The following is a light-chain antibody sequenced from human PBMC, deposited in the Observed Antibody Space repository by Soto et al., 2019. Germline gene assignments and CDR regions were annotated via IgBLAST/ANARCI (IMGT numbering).Light chain of an antibody. V-gene: IGKV1-6*02. CDR1: QDIGND. Sequence: IQMTQSPSSLSVSIIDRVTITCRASQDIGNDLGWYQQRPGEAPKLLLYAASTLRSGVPSRFSGSGSGTQVALTINSLQPEDSATYFCLQDHNYPWTFGQGTKVEI. CDR3: LQDHNYPWT. CDR2: AAS. J-gene: IGKJ1*01.